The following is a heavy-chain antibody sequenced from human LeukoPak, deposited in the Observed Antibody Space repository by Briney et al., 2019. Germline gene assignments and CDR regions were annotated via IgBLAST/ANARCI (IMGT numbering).Heavy chain of an antibody. CDR3: AREKVTYSFFDY. D-gene: IGHD4-11*01. Sequence: GGSLRLSCAASGFTFSSYEMNWVRQAPGKGLEWVSYISSSGSTIYYAGSVKGRFTISRDNAKNSLYLQMSSLRAEDTAVYYCAREKVTYSFFDYWGQGTLVTVSS. J-gene: IGHJ4*02. CDR2: ISSSGSTI. CDR1: GFTFSSYE. V-gene: IGHV3-48*03.